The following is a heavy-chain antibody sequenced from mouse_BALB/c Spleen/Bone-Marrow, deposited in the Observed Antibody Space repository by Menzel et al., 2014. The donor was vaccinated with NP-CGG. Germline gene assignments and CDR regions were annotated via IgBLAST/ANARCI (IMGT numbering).Heavy chain of an antibody. CDR1: GYTFTNYW. J-gene: IGHJ2*02. D-gene: IGHD1-1*01. CDR2: IEPSDSYT. CDR3: ARGRTTVVSDY. V-gene: IGHV1-69*02. Sequence: HVQLQQSGAEVVKPGASVKVSCKAPGYTFTNYWMQWVKQRPGQGLEWIGEIEPSDSYTNYNQDFKGKATLTVDKSSSTAYMQLSSLTSEDSAVYYCARGRTTVVSDYWGQGTSLTVSS.